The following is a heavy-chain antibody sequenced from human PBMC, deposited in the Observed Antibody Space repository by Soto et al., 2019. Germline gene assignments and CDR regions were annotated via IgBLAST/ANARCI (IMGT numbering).Heavy chain of an antibody. D-gene: IGHD1-26*01. V-gene: IGHV1-3*01. Sequence: ASVKVSCKASGYSFTDYKLHWVRQAPGQRLEWMGWINAGNGNTKYSQKFQGRVTITRDTSASTAYMELSSLRSEDTAVYYCARGLGLYYFDYWGQGTLVTVSS. CDR3: ARGLGLYYFDY. J-gene: IGHJ4*02. CDR2: INAGNGNT. CDR1: GYSFTDYK.